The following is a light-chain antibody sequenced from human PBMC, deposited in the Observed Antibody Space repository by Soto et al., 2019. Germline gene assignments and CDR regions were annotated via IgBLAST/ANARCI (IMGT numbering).Light chain of an antibody. CDR3: CSSAGSNSWV. Sequence: QSVLTQPASVSGSPGQSITISCTGSSSDVGTYDLVSWYQHHPGAAPKLMIYEATRRPSGISNRFSGSKSGNTASLTISGLQAEDEADYYCCSSAGSNSWVFGGGTKLTVL. V-gene: IGLV2-23*01. J-gene: IGLJ3*02. CDR1: SSDVGTYDL. CDR2: EAT.